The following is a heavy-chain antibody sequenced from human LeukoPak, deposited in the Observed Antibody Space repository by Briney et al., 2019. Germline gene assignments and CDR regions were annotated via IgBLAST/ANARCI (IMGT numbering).Heavy chain of an antibody. V-gene: IGHV3-7*03. CDR2: INRDGSEK. CDR1: RFTFSSYW. D-gene: IGHD6-19*01. J-gene: IGHJ4*02. CDR3: AKKGGSDWPPRAFDH. Sequence: AGGSLRLSCAASRFTFSSYWMSWVRQAPGKGLEWVANINRDGSEKYYVDSVKGRFTISRDNARNSLYLQMNSLRAEDTAVYYCAKKGGSDWPPRAFDHWGQGTLVTVSS.